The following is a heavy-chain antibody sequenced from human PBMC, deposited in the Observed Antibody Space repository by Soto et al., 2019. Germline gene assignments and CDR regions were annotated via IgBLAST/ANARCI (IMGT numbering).Heavy chain of an antibody. Sequence: PSETLSLTCTVSGDSISSGGYYWSWIRQHPGRGLEWIGYIYYSGSTHYNPSLKSRVTISVDTSKNQLSLRLNSVTAADTAVYYCARGYYRQWFDHWGQGTLVTVSS. CDR1: GDSISSGGYY. J-gene: IGHJ5*02. CDR3: ARGYYRQWFDH. CDR2: IYYSGST. V-gene: IGHV4-31*03. D-gene: IGHD3-22*01.